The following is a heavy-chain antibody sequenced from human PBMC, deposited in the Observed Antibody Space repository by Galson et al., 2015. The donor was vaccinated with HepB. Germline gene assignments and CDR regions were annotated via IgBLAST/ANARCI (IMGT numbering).Heavy chain of an antibody. CDR2: ISYDGSNK. CDR3: AKDMYYYDSSGYYPYYYYYYMDV. CDR1: GFTFSSYG. Sequence: SLRLSCAASGFTFSSYGIHWVRQAPGKGLEWVTVISYDGSNKYYADSVKGRFTISRDNSKNTLYLQMNSLRAEDTAVYYCAKDMYYYDSSGYYPYYYYYYMDVWGKGTTVTVSS. J-gene: IGHJ6*03. D-gene: IGHD3-22*01. V-gene: IGHV3-30*18.